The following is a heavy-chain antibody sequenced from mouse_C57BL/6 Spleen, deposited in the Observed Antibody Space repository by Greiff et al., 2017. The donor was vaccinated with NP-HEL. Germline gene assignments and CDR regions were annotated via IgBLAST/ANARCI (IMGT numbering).Heavy chain of an antibody. D-gene: IGHD2-3*01. V-gene: IGHV1-47*01. CDR2: FHHYNDDN. CDR1: GYTFTTYP. CDR3: ARLYDGYLDY. J-gene: IGHJ2*01. Sequence: QVQLQQSGAELVKPGASVKMSCKASGYTFTTYPIEWMKQNHGKSLEWIGNFHHYNDDNKNNENVKGKATLTVEKSSSTVYLELSQLTTAISAVYYCARLYDGYLDYWGQGTTLTVSS.